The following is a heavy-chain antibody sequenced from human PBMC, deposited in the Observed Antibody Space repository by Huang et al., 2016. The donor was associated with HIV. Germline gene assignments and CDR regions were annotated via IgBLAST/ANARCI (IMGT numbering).Heavy chain of an antibody. CDR2: VYQSGST. Sequence: QLQLQESGPGQVKPSETLSLTCTVSGDFISSTNYYWGWIRQSPGKGLEWVGSVYQSGSTNYNPSLKSRVTLSVDTSRNQFSLRLNSVTAADTAVYYCASQHIGAAATWFWGRGTQVAVSP. CDR3: ASQHIGAAATWF. D-gene: IGHD6-13*01. V-gene: IGHV4-39*01. CDR1: GDFISSTNYY. J-gene: IGHJ4*02.